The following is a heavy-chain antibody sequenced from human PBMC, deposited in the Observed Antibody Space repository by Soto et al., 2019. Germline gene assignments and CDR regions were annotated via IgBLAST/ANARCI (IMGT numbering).Heavy chain of an antibody. CDR1: GFTFSSYV. Sequence: EVPLLESGGGLVQPGGSLRLSCAASGFTFSSYVMSWVRQAPGKGLEWVSVISGSGGSTNYGDSVKGRFTISRDNSKNTLYLQMNSLRAEDTAVYYCAKDSRSPVFDQWGQGTLVTVSS. CDR3: AKDSRSPVFDQ. J-gene: IGHJ4*02. CDR2: ISGSGGST. V-gene: IGHV3-23*01.